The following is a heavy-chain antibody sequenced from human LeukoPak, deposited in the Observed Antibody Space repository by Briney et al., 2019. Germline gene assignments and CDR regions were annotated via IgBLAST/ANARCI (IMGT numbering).Heavy chain of an antibody. J-gene: IGHJ2*01. V-gene: IGHV4-34*01. D-gene: IGHD1-14*01. CDR3: ARGGNGWYFDL. CDR1: GGSISSYY. Sequence: PSETLSLTCIVSGGSISSYYWSWIRQPPGKGLQWIGQIDHSGSTHSIPSLKSRVTISLDTSQSQVSLKVNSVTAADTAVYFCARGGNGWYFDLWGRGTLVTVSS. CDR2: IDHSGST.